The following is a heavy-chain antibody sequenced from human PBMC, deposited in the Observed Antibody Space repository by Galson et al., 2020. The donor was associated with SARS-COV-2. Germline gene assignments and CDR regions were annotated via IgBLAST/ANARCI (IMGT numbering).Heavy chain of an antibody. CDR3: ARAARIAAAGLGDWFDP. V-gene: IGHV4-59*01. J-gene: IGHJ5*02. CDR1: GGSISSYY. D-gene: IGHD6-13*01. Sequence: SETLSLTCTVSGGSISSYYWSWIRQPPGKGLEWIGYIYYSGSTNYNPSLKSRVTISVDTSKNQFSLKLSSVTAADTAVYYCARAARIAAAGLGDWFDPWGQGTLVTVSS. CDR2: IYYSGST.